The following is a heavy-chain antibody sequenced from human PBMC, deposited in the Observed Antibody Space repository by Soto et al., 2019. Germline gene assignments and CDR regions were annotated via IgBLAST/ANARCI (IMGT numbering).Heavy chain of an antibody. CDR1: GVNCSSYE. D-gene: IGHD6-13*01. CDR2: ISSSGSTI. V-gene: IGHV3-48*03. J-gene: IGHJ4*02. Sequence: GGSVSLSWGASGVNCSSYEMNWVRPAPGKGLEWVSYISSSGSTIYYADSVKGRFTISRDNAKNSLYLQMNSLRAEDTSVYYCARGTSWQLPFDYWGQGTLVTVSS. CDR3: ARGTSWQLPFDY.